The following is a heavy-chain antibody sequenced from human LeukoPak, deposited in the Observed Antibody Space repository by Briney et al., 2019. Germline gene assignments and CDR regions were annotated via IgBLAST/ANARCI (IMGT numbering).Heavy chain of an antibody. V-gene: IGHV6-1*01. CDR3: ARGGGDSSSWYGN. D-gene: IGHD6-13*01. J-gene: IGHJ4*02. Sequence: SHTPSLTCALSGDSLSTNSAAWNWIRQSPSRGLEWLGSTYYRSKWYNDYAVSVKSRITINPDTSKNQFSLQLNSVTPEDTAVYYCARGGGDSSSWYGNWGQGTLVTVSS. CDR1: GDSLSTNSAA. CDR2: TYYRSKWYN.